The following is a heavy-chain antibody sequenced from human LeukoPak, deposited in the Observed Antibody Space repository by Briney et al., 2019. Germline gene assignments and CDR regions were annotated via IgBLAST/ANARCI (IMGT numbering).Heavy chain of an antibody. V-gene: IGHV3-23*01. D-gene: IGHD3-3*01. CDR3: ANLYDFWTGDY. CDR1: GFTFSSYA. CDR2: ISGSGGST. Sequence: GGSLRLSCAASGFTFSSYAMSWVRQAPGKGLQWVSAISGSGGSTYYADSVKGRFTISRDNSKNTLYLQMNSLRAEDTAVYYCANLYDFWTGDYWGQGTLVTVSS. J-gene: IGHJ4*02.